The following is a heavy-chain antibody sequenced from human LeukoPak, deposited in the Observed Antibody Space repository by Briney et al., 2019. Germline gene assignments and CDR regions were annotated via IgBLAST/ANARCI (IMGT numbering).Heavy chain of an antibody. Sequence: HSGGSLRLSCAASGFTFSSYAMSWVRQAPGKGLEWVSAISGSGGSTYYADSVKGRFTISRDNSKNTLYLQMNSLRAEDTAVYYCAKGIENPIAADRRYYYMDVWGKGATVTVSS. V-gene: IGHV3-23*01. CDR1: GFTFSSYA. J-gene: IGHJ6*03. CDR3: AKGIENPIAADRRYYYMDV. CDR2: ISGSGGST. D-gene: IGHD6-25*01.